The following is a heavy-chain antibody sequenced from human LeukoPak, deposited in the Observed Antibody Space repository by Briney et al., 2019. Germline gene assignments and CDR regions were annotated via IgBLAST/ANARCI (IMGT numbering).Heavy chain of an antibody. V-gene: IGHV4-4*07. CDR2: FYFSGSS. CDR1: SVSINGYY. D-gene: IGHD2-8*01. CDR3: AREVNEKHDAFDM. Sequence: SETLSLTCSVSSVSINGYYWSWIRQSAGKGLEWLGRFYFSGSSDYNPSLKSRVSMSVDTSQNHFYLRLTSVTAADTGVYFCAREVNEKHDAFDMWGQGTMVAVSS. J-gene: IGHJ3*02.